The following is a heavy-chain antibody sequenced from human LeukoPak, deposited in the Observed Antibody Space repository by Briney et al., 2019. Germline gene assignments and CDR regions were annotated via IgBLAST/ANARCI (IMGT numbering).Heavy chain of an antibody. CDR1: GYTFTSYY. Sequence: GASVKVSCKASGYTFTSYYMHWVGQAAGQGLEWMGWINPNSGGTNYAQKFQGRVTMARDTSISTAYMALSRLRSDDTAVYYCARAVPAAIRAFDIWGQGTLVTVSS. CDR2: INPNSGGT. J-gene: IGHJ3*02. D-gene: IGHD2-2*02. CDR3: ARAVPAAIRAFDI. V-gene: IGHV1-2*02.